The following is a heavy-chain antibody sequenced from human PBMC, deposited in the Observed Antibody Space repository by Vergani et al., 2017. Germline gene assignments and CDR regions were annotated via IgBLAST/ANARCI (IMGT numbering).Heavy chain of an antibody. J-gene: IGHJ5*02. CDR3: ARSGGGGWTTVTTDNWFDP. CDR1: GFTFSSYS. CDR2: ISSSSSYI. V-gene: IGHV3-21*01. Sequence: EVQLVESGGGLVKPGGSLRLSCAASGFTFSSYSMNWVRQAPGKGLEWVSSISSSSSYIYYADSVKGRFTISRDNAKNSLYLQMNGLRAEDTAVYYWARSGGGGWTTVTTDNWFDPWGQGTLVTVSS. D-gene: IGHD4-17*01.